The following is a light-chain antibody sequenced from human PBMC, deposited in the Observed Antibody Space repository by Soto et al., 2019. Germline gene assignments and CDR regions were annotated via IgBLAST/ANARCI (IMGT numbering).Light chain of an antibody. CDR3: QQYDDWPPYT. Sequence: EIVMTQSPATLSVSPGERVTLSCRASQSIGSNLAWYQQRPGRAPRLLIYGASTRATDIPARFSGSGSETECTLTISSLQSEDFAGYDCQQYDDWPPYTFGQGTKLEIK. CDR2: GAS. CDR1: QSIGSN. J-gene: IGKJ2*01. V-gene: IGKV3-15*01.